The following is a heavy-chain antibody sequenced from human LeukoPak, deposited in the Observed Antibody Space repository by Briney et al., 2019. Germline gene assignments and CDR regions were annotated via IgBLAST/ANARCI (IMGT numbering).Heavy chain of an antibody. Sequence: GGSLRLSCAASGFTFSSYSMNWVRQAPGKGLDWVSYISSSSSTIYYADSVKGRFTISRDNAKNSLYLQMNSLRAADTAVYYCARSLVLPDYWGQGTLVTVSS. V-gene: IGHV3-48*04. CDR3: ARSLVLPDY. CDR2: ISSSSSTI. J-gene: IGHJ4*02. CDR1: GFTFSSYS.